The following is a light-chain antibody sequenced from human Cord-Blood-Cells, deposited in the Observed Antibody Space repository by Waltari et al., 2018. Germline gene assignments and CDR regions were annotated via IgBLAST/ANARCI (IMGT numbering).Light chain of an antibody. CDR2: GAS. V-gene: IGKV3-20*01. Sequence: EIVLTPSPGTLPLSQGERATLSCRASQSVSSSYLAWYQQKPGQAPRLLIYGASSRATGIPDMFSGSESGTDYTFTISRLEPADFAVYYCQQYGSSWTFGQGTKVEIK. CDR1: QSVSSSY. CDR3: QQYGSSWT. J-gene: IGKJ1*01.